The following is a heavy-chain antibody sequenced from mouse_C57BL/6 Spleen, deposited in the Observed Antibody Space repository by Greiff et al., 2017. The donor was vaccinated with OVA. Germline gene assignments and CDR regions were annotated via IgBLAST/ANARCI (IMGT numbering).Heavy chain of an antibody. J-gene: IGHJ4*01. D-gene: IGHD1-1*01. Sequence: QVQLQQSGAELVMPGASVKLSCKASGYTFTSYWMHWVKQRPGQGLEWIGEIDPSDSYTNYNQKFKGKSTLTVDKSSSTAYMQLSSLTSEDSAVYYCARSDGSSLYYAMDYWGQGTSVTVSS. CDR2: IDPSDSYT. V-gene: IGHV1-69*01. CDR3: ARSDGSSLYYAMDY. CDR1: GYTFTSYW.